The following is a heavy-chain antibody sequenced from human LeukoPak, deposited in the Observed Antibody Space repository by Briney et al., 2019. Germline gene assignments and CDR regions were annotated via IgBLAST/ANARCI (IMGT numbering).Heavy chain of an antibody. CDR3: ARYCSSTSCSSSYYFDY. Sequence: SQTLSLTCAVSGGSISSGGYSWSWIRQPPGKGLEWIGYIYHSGSTYYNPSLKSRVTISVDRSKNQFSLKLSSVTAADTAVYYCARYCSSTSCSSSYYFDYWGQGTLVTASS. D-gene: IGHD2-2*01. CDR2: IYHSGST. J-gene: IGHJ4*02. CDR1: GGSISSGGYS. V-gene: IGHV4-30-2*01.